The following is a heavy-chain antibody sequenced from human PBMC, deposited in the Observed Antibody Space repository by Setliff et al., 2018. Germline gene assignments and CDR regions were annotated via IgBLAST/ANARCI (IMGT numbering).Heavy chain of an antibody. CDR2: NSPNTGNV. CDR1: GYTFTGFG. CDR3: ARLVRYCTRTSCQRTTGAER. V-gene: IGHV1-18*01. D-gene: IGHD2-2*01. Sequence: ASVKVSCKASGYTFTGFGINWVRQAPGQGLEWMGWNSPNTGNVYSAQRFQGRVTLTTGSSTSTAYREVKSRTSDDTAIDYCARLVRYCTRTSCQRTTGAERWGQGTLVTVSS. J-gene: IGHJ4*02.